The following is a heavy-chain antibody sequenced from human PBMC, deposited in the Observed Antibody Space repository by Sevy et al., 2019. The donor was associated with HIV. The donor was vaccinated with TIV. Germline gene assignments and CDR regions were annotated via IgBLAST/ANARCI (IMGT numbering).Heavy chain of an antibody. D-gene: IGHD3-22*01. CDR2: INSISTYI. CDR1: GFTFSSYS. CDR3: ARGPDYYDSSGYYYQ. V-gene: IGHV3-21*01. Sequence: GGSLRLSCAASGFTFSSYSMHWVRLAPGKGLEWVSSINSISTYIYYADSVKGRFTISRDNAKNSLYLQMNSLRAEDTAVYYCARGPDYYDSSGYYYQWGQGTLVTVSS. J-gene: IGHJ4*02.